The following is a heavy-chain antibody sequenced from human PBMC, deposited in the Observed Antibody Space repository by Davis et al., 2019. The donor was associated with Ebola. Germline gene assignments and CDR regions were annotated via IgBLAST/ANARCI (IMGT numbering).Heavy chain of an antibody. CDR1: GVSFSGYY. Sequence: SETLSLTCAVYGVSFSGYYWSWIHQPPGKGLEWIGEINHSGSTNYNPSLKSRVTISVDTSKNQFSLKLSSVTAADTAVYYCARDRGTFDYWGQGTLVTVSS. V-gene: IGHV4-34*01. CDR2: INHSGST. CDR3: ARDRGTFDY. D-gene: IGHD1-1*01. J-gene: IGHJ4*02.